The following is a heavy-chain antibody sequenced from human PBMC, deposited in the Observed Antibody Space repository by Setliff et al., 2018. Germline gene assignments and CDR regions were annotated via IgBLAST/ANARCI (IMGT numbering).Heavy chain of an antibody. CDR1: GDSVGSYY. CDR2: IYYSGGT. J-gene: IGHJ6*03. Sequence: PSETLSLTCSVSGDSVGSYYWSWIRQPPGKGLEWIGYIYYSGGTKYNPSLKSRVTISVDTSKNQFSLRLSSVTAADTAVYYCARDAIGYYDNSASHWVYYMDVWGKGTTVTVSS. CDR3: ARDAIGYYDNSASHWVYYMDV. V-gene: IGHV4-59*02. D-gene: IGHD3-22*01.